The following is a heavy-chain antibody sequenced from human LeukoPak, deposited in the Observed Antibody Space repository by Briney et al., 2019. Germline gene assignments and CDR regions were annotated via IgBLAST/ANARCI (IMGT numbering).Heavy chain of an antibody. CDR1: GYTFTAYY. V-gene: IGHV1-2*02. J-gene: IGHJ4*02. Sequence: ASVKVSCKASGYTFTAYYMHWVRQGPGQGLEWMGWINPDTGGTNYAQKFQGRVTMTRDTSISTAYMDLSRLRSDDTAVYYCAREDTAMVGVFDYWGQGPLVTVSS. CDR3: AREDTAMVGVFDY. D-gene: IGHD5-18*01. CDR2: INPDTGGT.